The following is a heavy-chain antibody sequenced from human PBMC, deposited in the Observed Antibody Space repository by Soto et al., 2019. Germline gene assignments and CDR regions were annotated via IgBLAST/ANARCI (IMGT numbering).Heavy chain of an antibody. V-gene: IGHV1-69*13. J-gene: IGHJ6*02. Sequence: SLKVGCKGSGGTLSSYAISWVRQAPGQGLEWMGGIIPIFGTANYAQKFQGRVTITADESTSTAYMEPSSLRSEDTAVYYCTYYDFWSGYSQITYYYYGMDVWGQGTTVTVSS. D-gene: IGHD3-3*01. CDR3: TYYDFWSGYSQITYYYYGMDV. CDR2: IIPIFGTA. CDR1: GGTLSSYA.